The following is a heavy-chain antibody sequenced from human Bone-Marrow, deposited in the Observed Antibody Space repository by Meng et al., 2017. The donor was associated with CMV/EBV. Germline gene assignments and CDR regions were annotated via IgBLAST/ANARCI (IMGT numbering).Heavy chain of an antibody. CDR3: ARVLEIAAAGRVVGYYFDY. J-gene: IGHJ4*02. Sequence: ASVKVSCKASGYTFTSYYMHWVRQAPGQGLEWMGWINPNSGGTNYAQKFQGRVTMTRDTSISTAYMELSRLRSDDTAVYYCARVLEIAAAGRVVGYYFDYWGQGTLVTVSS. V-gene: IGHV1-2*02. CDR2: INPNSGGT. D-gene: IGHD6-13*01. CDR1: GYTFTSYY.